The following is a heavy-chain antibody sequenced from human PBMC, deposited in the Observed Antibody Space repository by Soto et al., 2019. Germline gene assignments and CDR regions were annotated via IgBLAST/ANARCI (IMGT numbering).Heavy chain of an antibody. J-gene: IGHJ4*02. CDR3: ARALGYCSSTSCYTREFDY. CDR2: ISAYNGDT. D-gene: IGHD2-2*02. V-gene: IGHV1-18*04. CDR1: GYTFTSHG. Sequence: ASVKVSCKTSGYTFTSHGISWVRWAPGRGLEWMGWISAYNGDTKYAQRVQDRVSMTTDTSTATAYMELSRLRSDDTAVYYCARALGYCSSTSCYTREFDYWGQGTLVTVSS.